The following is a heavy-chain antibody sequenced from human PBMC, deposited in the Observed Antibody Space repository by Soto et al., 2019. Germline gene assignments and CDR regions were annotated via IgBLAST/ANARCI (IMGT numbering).Heavy chain of an antibody. Sequence: GGSLRLSCAASGFSVSTNYMTWVRQAPGKGLEWVSLIYSGGSTYYADSVKGRFTISRDNSKNTVFLQMNSLRAEDTAVYYCARRYATSYGFGYWGQGTLVTVSS. J-gene: IGHJ4*02. CDR1: GFSVSTNY. V-gene: IGHV3-53*01. CDR3: ARRYATSYGFGY. D-gene: IGHD5-18*01. CDR2: IYSGGST.